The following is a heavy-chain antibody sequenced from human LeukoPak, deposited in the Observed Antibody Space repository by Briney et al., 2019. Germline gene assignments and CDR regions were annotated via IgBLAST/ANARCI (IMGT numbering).Heavy chain of an antibody. CDR2: INPNRGGT. D-gene: IGHD5-18*01. CDR3: ARVSSGYSYGHFDY. CDR1: GYTFTGYY. Sequence: GASVKVSCKASGYTFTGYYMHWVRQAPGQGLEWMGWINPNRGGTNYAQKFQGRVTMTRDTSISTAYMELSRLRSDDTAVYYCARVSSGYSYGHFDYWGQGTLVTVSS. V-gene: IGHV1-2*02. J-gene: IGHJ4*02.